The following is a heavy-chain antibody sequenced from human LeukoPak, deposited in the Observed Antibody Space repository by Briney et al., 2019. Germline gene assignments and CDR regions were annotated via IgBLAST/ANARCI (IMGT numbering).Heavy chain of an antibody. J-gene: IGHJ4*02. CDR2: IRYDGSNK. D-gene: IGHD5-18*01. V-gene: IGHV3-30*02. CDR1: GFTFSSYG. Sequence: GGSLRLSCAASGFTFSSYGMHWVRRAPGKGLEWVAFIRYDGSNKYYADSVKGRFTISRDNSKNTLYLQMNSLRAEDTAVYYCAKGRGYSYGLPFLYWGQGTLVTVSS. CDR3: AKGRGYSYGLPFLY.